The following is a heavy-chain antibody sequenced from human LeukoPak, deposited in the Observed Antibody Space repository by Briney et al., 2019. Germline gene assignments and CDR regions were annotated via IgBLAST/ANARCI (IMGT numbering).Heavy chain of an antibody. V-gene: IGHV3-43D*03. CDR2: ISWDGGST. Sequence: GGSLRLSCAASGFTFDDYTMHWVRQAPGKGLEWVSLISWDGGSTYYADSVKGRFTISRDNSKNSLYLQMNSLRAEDTALYYCAKDMAAYYYASGNIDYWGQGTLVTVSS. D-gene: IGHD3-10*01. CDR3: AKDMAAYYYASGNIDY. J-gene: IGHJ4*02. CDR1: GFTFDDYT.